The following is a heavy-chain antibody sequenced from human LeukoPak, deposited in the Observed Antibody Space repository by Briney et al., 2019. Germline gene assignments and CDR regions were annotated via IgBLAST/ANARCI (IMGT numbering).Heavy chain of an antibody. J-gene: IGHJ4*02. V-gene: IGHV4-59*01. CDR2: TYYSGST. CDR3: ARGYSGYDSFYY. Sequence: SETLSLTCTVSGGSISSYYWSWIRQPPGKGLEWIGYTYYSGSTNYNPSLKRRVTISVDTSKNQFSLKLSSVTAADTAVYYCARGYSGYDSFYYWGQGTLVTVSS. CDR1: GGSISSYY. D-gene: IGHD5-12*01.